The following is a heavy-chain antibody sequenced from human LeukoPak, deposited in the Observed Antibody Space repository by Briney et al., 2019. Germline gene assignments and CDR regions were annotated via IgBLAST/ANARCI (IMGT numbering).Heavy chain of an antibody. CDR1: GGSISNYY. CDR3: ARGATPYYYFDS. Sequence: SETLSLTCTISGGSISNYYWNWIRLSPGKGLEWIGYIYYIGSTNYNPSLKSRVTISLDTSNNQFSLKLTSVTAAETAVYYCARGATPYYYFDSWGQGTLVTVSS. V-gene: IGHV4-59*01. D-gene: IGHD1-26*01. J-gene: IGHJ4*02. CDR2: IYYIGST.